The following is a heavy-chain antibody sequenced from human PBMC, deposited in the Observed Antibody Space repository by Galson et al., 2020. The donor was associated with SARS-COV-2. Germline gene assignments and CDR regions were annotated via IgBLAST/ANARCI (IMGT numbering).Heavy chain of an antibody. CDR3: ARAHYDSSGYGGFDY. CDR2: IYYSGST. CDR1: DGSISSSGYY. Sequence: SETLSLTCTVPDGSISSSGYYWSWIRQHPGKGLEWIGYIYYSGSTYYNPSITSRVTIAVDTSKNQFSLKLSSVTAADTAVYYCARAHYDSSGYGGFDYGGLGTLVTVSS. D-gene: IGHD3-22*01. V-gene: IGHV4-31*03. J-gene: IGHJ4*02.